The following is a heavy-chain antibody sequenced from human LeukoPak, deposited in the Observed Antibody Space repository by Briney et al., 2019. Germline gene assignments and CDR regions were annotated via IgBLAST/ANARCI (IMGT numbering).Heavy chain of an antibody. D-gene: IGHD1-26*01. Sequence: PGGSLRLSCAASGFTFDDYAMHWVRQAPGKGLEWVSGISWNSGSIGYADSVKGRFTISRDNAKNSLYLQMNSLRAEDMALYYCAKVVSGSYYVFDYWGQGTLVTVSS. CDR2: ISWNSGSI. CDR3: AKVVSGSYYVFDY. V-gene: IGHV3-9*03. CDR1: GFTFDDYA. J-gene: IGHJ4*02.